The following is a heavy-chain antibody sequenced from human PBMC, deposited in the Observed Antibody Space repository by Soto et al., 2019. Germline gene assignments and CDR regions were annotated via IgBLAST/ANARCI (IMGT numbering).Heavy chain of an antibody. D-gene: IGHD2-2*01. J-gene: IGHJ6*02. Sequence: PGGSLRLSCAASGFTFSSYAMSWVRQAPGKGLEWVSAISGSGGSTYYADSVKGRFTISRDNSKNTLYLQMNSLRAEDTAVYYCAKGHLNCSSTSCYVRGYYYGMDVWGQGTTVTVSS. V-gene: IGHV3-23*01. CDR2: ISGSGGST. CDR1: GFTFSSYA. CDR3: AKGHLNCSSTSCYVRGYYYGMDV.